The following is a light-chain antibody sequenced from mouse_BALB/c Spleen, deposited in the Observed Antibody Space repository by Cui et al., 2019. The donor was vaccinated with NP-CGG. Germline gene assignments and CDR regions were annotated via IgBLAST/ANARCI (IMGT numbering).Light chain of an antibody. V-gene: IGLV1*01. J-gene: IGLJ1*01. CDR1: TGAVTTSNY. Sequence: QGVATLEPALTTSPGETVTVTCRSSTGAVTTSNYANWVQEKPDHLFTGLIGGTNNRAPGVPARFSGSLIGDKAALTITGAQTEDEAIYFCALWYSNHWVFGGGTKLTVL. CDR3: ALWYSNHWV. CDR2: GTN.